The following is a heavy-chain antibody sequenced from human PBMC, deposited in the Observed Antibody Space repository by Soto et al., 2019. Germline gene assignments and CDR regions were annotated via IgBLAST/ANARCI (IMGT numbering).Heavy chain of an antibody. Sequence: GASVKVSCKASGYTFPSYGISWVRQAPGQGLEWMGWISAYNGNTNYAQKLQGRVTMTTDTSTSTAYMGLRSLRSDDTAVYYCTREADSSGWPLYNWFDPWGQGTLVTVSS. D-gene: IGHD6-25*01. V-gene: IGHV1-18*01. CDR2: ISAYNGNT. J-gene: IGHJ5*02. CDR1: GYTFPSYG. CDR3: TREADSSGWPLYNWFDP.